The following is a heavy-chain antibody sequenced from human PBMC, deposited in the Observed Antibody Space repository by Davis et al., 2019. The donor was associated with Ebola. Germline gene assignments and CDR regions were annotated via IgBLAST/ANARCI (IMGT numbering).Heavy chain of an antibody. V-gene: IGHV3-23*01. D-gene: IGHD6-19*01. J-gene: IGHJ3*01. CDR2: IIGRGGST. Sequence: GGSLRLSCTDSVITFSSYAMTWVRQPPGKGLEWVSAIIGRGGSTYYADSVKGRFTISRDNAKNSLYLQMNSLRAEDTAVYYCAGGKDSSGWYGDDAFDFWGQGTMVTVSS. CDR3: AGGKDSSGWYGDDAFDF. CDR1: VITFSSYA.